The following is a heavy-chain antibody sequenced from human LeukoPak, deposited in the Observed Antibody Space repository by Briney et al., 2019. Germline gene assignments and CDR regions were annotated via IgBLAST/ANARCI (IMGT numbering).Heavy chain of an antibody. CDR1: GFSLSGYF. Sequence: GGSLRLSCAASGFSLSGYFMSWIRQAPGKGLEWISYITKDSGIIYYADSVKGRFTISRDNAKNSLYLQMDSLRVEDTAVYYCARTVVVSALCLNGFDSWGQGTLVTVSS. D-gene: IGHD2-21*01. CDR3: ARTVVVSALCLNGFDS. CDR2: ITKDSGII. V-gene: IGHV3-11*01. J-gene: IGHJ4*02.